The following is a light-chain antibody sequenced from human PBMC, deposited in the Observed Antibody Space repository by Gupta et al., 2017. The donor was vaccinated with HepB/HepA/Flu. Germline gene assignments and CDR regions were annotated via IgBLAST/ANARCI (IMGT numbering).Light chain of an antibody. CDR2: WES. J-gene: IGKJ3*01. Sequence: IVVTPSPDSLAVSLGARATINCKSSQSVLYSSNNKNYLAWYQQKPGQPPKMLIYWESTRESGGPERCSGSGSGTDFILTISSLEAEDVAVYYCQKYYSTPFTFGPGTKVEIK. CDR1: QSVLYSSNNKNY. V-gene: IGKV4-1*01. CDR3: QKYYSTPFT.